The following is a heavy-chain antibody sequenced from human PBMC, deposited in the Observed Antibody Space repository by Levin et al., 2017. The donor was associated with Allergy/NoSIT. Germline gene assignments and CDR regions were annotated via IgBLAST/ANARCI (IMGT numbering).Heavy chain of an antibody. D-gene: IGHD2-15*01. CDR1: GGSISSYY. CDR2: IYYSGST. J-gene: IGHJ2*01. CDR3: ARGAATDWYFDL. Sequence: GSLRLSCTVSGGSISSYYWSWIRQPPGKGLEWIGYIYYSGSTNYNPSLKSRVTISVDTSKNQFSLKLSSVTAADTAVYYCARGAATDWYFDLWGRGTLVTVSS. V-gene: IGHV4-59*01.